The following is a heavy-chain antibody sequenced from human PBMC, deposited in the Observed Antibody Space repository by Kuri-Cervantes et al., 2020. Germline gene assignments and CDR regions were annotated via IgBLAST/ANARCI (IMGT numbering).Heavy chain of an antibody. J-gene: IGHJ4*02. D-gene: IGHD7-27*01. V-gene: IGHV1-2*02. CDR1: GDIFRTYG. Sequence: ASVKVSCKASGDIFRTYGVSWVRQAPGQGLEWMGWISAYNGDTNYAQKFQGRVTMTRDTSISTAYMELSRLRSDDTAVYYCARDLLGPFDYWGQGTLVTVSS. CDR2: ISAYNGDT. CDR3: ARDLLGPFDY.